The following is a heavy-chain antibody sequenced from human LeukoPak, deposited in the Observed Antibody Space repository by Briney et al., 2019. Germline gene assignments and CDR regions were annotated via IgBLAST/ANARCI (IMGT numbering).Heavy chain of an antibody. Sequence: EASVKVSCEASGGTFSSYAISWVRQAPGQGLEWMGGIIPIFGTANYAQKFKGRVTITTDESTSTAYMEVSSLRSEDTAVYYCARDPTYCSGGSCLWNGGFDPWGQGTLVTVSS. CDR3: ARDPTYCSGGSCLWNGGFDP. CDR2: IIPIFGTA. V-gene: IGHV1-69*05. CDR1: GGTFSSYA. D-gene: IGHD2-15*01. J-gene: IGHJ5*02.